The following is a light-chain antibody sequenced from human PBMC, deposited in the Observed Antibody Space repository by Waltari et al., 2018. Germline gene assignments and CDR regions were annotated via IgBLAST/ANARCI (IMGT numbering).Light chain of an antibody. CDR2: GKN. CDR3: NSRDSSGNHYVV. J-gene: IGLJ2*01. Sequence: SSELTQDPAVSVALGQTVRITCQGDSLRNYYASWYQQKPGQAPILVIYGKNNRPAGTPARVSGSSSGKTASLTITGAQAEDEADYYCNSRDSSGNHYVVFGGGTKLTVL. V-gene: IGLV3-19*01. CDR1: SLRNYY.